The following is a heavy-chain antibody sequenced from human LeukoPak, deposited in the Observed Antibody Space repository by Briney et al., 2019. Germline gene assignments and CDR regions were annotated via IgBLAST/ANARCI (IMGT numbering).Heavy chain of an antibody. CDR1: GLTVSSNF. D-gene: IGHD6-6*01. CDR2: IYSGGGT. J-gene: IGHJ3*02. Sequence: GGSLRLSCAVSGLTVSSNFMSWVRQAPGKGLECVSLIYSGGGTYYADSVKGRFTISRDSSKNTLYLQMNSPRAEDTAVYYCTKASSSSSFDAFDIWGQGSMVTVSS. CDR3: TKASSSSSFDAFDI. V-gene: IGHV3-53*01.